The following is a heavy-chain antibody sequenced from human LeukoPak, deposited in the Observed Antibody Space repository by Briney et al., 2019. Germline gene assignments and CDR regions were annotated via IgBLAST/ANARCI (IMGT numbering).Heavy chain of an antibody. Sequence: ASVKVSCKASGYTFTSYGISWVRQAPGQGLEWMGWISAYNGNTNYAQKLQGRVTMTTDTSTSTAYMELRSLRSDDTAVYYCARVARSIVVVVAATRDNWFDPWGQGTLVTVSS. CDR3: ARVARSIVVVVAATRDNWFDP. CDR2: ISAYNGNT. CDR1: GYTFTSYG. D-gene: IGHD2-15*01. V-gene: IGHV1-18*01. J-gene: IGHJ5*02.